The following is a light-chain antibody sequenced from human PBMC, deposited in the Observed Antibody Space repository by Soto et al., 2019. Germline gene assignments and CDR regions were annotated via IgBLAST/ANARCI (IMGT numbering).Light chain of an antibody. Sequence: TQSPDTVPLAPREIATLSCRASQRVSSYLAWYQQKPGQAPRLLIYGASSRATGIPDRFSGSGSGTDFTLTITGLEPQDFAVYYFQQYGSSGTLGQGTKVDIK. CDR2: GAS. CDR3: QQYGSSGT. J-gene: IGKJ1*01. CDR1: QRVSSY. V-gene: IGKV3-20*01.